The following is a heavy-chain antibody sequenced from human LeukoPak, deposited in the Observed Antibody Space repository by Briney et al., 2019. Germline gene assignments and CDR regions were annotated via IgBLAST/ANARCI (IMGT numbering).Heavy chain of an antibody. V-gene: IGHV1-24*01. CDR3: ATRGSHCWSGFDY. D-gene: IGHD3-3*02. Sequence: GASVKVSCKLSGNTLRELPIQWVRQAGGKGLEWMAGFDPENAEIVYAQKFQGRVTMTEDTSTNTAYMELTSLTSDDTALYYCATRGSHCWSGFDYWGQGTQVTVSS. J-gene: IGHJ4*02. CDR1: GNTLRELP. CDR2: FDPENAEI.